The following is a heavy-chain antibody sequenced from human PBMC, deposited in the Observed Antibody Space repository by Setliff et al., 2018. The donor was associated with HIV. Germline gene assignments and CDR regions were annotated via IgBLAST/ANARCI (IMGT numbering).Heavy chain of an antibody. V-gene: IGHV3-7*01. CDR2: IDQDESEK. Sequence: GGSLRLSCAASGFTFSGYSMSWARQAPGKGLEWVANIDQDESEKYYVDSVKGRFTISRDNAKKSLYLQMNSLRPEDTAVYYCARGSGSYWGQGTLVTVSS. J-gene: IGHJ4*02. CDR1: GFTFSGYS. D-gene: IGHD1-26*01. CDR3: ARGSGSY.